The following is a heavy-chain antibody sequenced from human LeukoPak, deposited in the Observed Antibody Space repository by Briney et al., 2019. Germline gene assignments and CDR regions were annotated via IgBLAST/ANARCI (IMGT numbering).Heavy chain of an antibody. D-gene: IGHD3-16*01. V-gene: IGHV3-53*01. J-gene: IGHJ4*02. Sequence: PGGSLRLSCAASGLTASGTHMSWVRQAPGKGLEWVSAMYTGGTTYYADSVQGRFTISRDNSKNTLYLQMNSLRAEDTAVYYCAKDEATSGGGLASWGQGTLVTVSS. CDR3: AKDEATSGGGLAS. CDR2: MYTGGTT. CDR1: GLTASGTH.